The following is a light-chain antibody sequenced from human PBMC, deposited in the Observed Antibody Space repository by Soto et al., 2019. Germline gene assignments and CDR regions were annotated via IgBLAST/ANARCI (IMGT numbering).Light chain of an antibody. V-gene: IGLV2-8*01. Sequence: QSVLTQPPSASGSPGQSVTISCTGTSSDVGGYNYVSWYQQHPGKAPKLMIYDVTKRPSGVPDRFSGSKSGNTASLTVSGLQAEDEADYYCSSYAGSNIWVFGGGTQLTVL. CDR1: SSDVGGYNY. CDR2: DVT. CDR3: SSYAGSNIWV. J-gene: IGLJ3*02.